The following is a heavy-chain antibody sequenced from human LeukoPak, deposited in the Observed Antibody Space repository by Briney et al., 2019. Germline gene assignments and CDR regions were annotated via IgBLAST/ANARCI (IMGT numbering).Heavy chain of an antibody. CDR2: INPNTGDT. CDR1: GYSFTRYY. V-gene: IGHV1-2*02. D-gene: IGHD1-26*01. CDR3: ATDEGG. J-gene: IGHJ4*02. Sequence: GASVRVSCKASGYSFTRYYVQWVRQAPGQGLEWVGWINPNTGDTNYAQTFQGRVTMTRDTSVSTAYMELSGLRFDDTAVYHCATDEGGWGQGTLVTVSP.